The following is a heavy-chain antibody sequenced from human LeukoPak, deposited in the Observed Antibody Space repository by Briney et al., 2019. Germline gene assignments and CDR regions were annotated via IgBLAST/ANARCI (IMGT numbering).Heavy chain of an antibody. V-gene: IGHV3-21*01. Sequence: GGSLRLSCAASGFTFSSYSMNWVRQAPGKGLEWVSSISSSSSYIYYADSVKGRFTISRDNAKNSLYLQMNSLRAEDTAVYYCARDWDYCDSSVYFSDGDDFDYWGQGTLVTVSS. J-gene: IGHJ4*02. D-gene: IGHD3-22*01. CDR3: ARDWDYCDSSVYFSDGDDFDY. CDR1: GFTFSSYS. CDR2: ISSSSSYI.